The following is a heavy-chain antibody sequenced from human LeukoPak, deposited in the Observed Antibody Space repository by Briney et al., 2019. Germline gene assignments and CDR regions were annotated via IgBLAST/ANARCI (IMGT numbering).Heavy chain of an antibody. CDR3: RLIRGVKDIVVVPAAMDYFDY. D-gene: IGHD2-2*01. CDR2: IYYSGST. J-gene: IGHJ4*02. V-gene: IGHV4-39*01. Sequence: SETLSLTCTVSGGSISSSSYYWGWIRQPPGKGLEWIGSIYYSGSTYYNPSLKSRVTISVDTSKNQFSLKLSSVTAADTAVYYCRLIRGVKDIVVVPAAMDYFDYWGQGTLVTVSS. CDR1: GGSISSSSYY.